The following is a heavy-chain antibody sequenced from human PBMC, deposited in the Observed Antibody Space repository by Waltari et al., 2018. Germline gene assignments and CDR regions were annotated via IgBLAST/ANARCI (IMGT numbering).Heavy chain of an antibody. Sequence: QVQLQESGPRLVKPSETLSLTCSVSGASVTTPSYYWGWIRQSPGKGLEWIGSAYFSCNTYYNPSLRSRVSISIDESKNQFSLKLTSVTVADTSTYFCARRWGGRLGPANERPPFDLWGQGILVTVSS. V-gene: IGHV4-39*01. CDR2: AYFSCNT. CDR3: ARRWGGRLGPANERPPFDL. CDR1: GASVTTPSYY. J-gene: IGHJ4*02. D-gene: IGHD2-15*01.